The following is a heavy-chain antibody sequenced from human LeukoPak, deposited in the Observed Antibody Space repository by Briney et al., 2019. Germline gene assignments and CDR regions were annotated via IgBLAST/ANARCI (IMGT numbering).Heavy chain of an antibody. CDR3: ARAGDSSGFHYYYYGMDV. D-gene: IGHD3-22*01. Sequence: SETLSLTCTVSGYSISSGYYWGWIRQPPGKGLEWIGSIYHSGSTYYNPSLKSRVTISVDTSKNQFSLKLSSVTAADTAVYYCARAGDSSGFHYYYYGMDVWGQGTTVTVSS. J-gene: IGHJ6*02. CDR2: IYHSGST. V-gene: IGHV4-38-2*02. CDR1: GYSISSGYY.